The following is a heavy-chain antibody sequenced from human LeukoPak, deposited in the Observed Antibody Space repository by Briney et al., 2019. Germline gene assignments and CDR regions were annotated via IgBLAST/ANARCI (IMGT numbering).Heavy chain of an antibody. CDR1: GYTFTSYG. CDR2: ISAYNGNT. J-gene: IGHJ3*02. CDR3: ASDGWYADDAFDI. D-gene: IGHD6-19*01. Sequence: ASVNVSCTASGYTFTSYGISWVRQAPGQGLEWMGWISAYNGNTNYAQKLQGRVTMTTDTSTSTAYMELRSLRSDDTAVYYCASDGWYADDAFDIWGQGTMVTVSS. V-gene: IGHV1-18*01.